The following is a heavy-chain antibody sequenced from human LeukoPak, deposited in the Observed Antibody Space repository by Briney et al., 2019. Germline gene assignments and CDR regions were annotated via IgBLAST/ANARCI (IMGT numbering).Heavy chain of an antibody. V-gene: IGHV1-69*13. CDR3: ARVDCSSTSCRPFLFDY. CDR2: IIPIFGTA. CDR1: GGTFSSYA. J-gene: IGHJ4*02. D-gene: IGHD2-2*01. Sequence: SVKVSCKASGGTFSSYAISWVRQAPGQGLEWMGGIIPIFGTANYAQKFQGRVTITADESTSTAYMELSSLRSEDAAVYYCARVDCSSTSCRPFLFDYWGQGTLVTVSS.